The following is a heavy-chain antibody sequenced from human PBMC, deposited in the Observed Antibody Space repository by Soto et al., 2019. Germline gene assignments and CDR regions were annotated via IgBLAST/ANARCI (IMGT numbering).Heavy chain of an antibody. CDR2: IYYSGST. Sequence: SETLSLTCTVSGGSISSSSYYWGWIRQPPGKGLEWIGSIYYSGSTYYNPSLKSRVTISVDTSKNQFSLKLSSVTAADTAVYYCARLRAAVSPYYYYYMDVWGKGTTVTVSS. CDR3: ARLRAAVSPYYYYYMDV. D-gene: IGHD6-13*01. J-gene: IGHJ6*03. CDR1: GGSISSSSYY. V-gene: IGHV4-39*01.